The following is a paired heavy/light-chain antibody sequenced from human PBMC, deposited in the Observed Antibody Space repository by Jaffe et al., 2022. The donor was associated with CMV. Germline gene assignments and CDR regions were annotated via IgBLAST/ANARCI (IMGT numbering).Light chain of an antibody. CDR3: QQYHNWPPLT. Sequence: EIVMTQSPATLSVSPGESATLSCRASQSISSNLAWYQQKPGQAPSLLIHGASTRATGIPARFSGSGSGTDFTLTISSLQSEDFAVYYCQQYHNWPPLTFGGGTKVEIK. CDR2: GAS. J-gene: IGKJ4*01. V-gene: IGKV3-15*01. CDR1: QSISSN.
Heavy chain of an antibody. J-gene: IGHJ4*02. CDR1: GFSVNSDY. CDR2: IYNADITSYADSVIT. V-gene: IGHV3-53*01. Sequence: EVQLVESGGGLIQPGGSLRLSCVVSGFSVNSDYIIWVRQAPGKGLECVSFIYNADITSYADSVITYYADSVKGRFTISRDNSENTVYLQLSSLRAEDTAVYYCARATHPGHTGDWPYFDYWGQGTLVTVSS. CDR3: ARATHPGHTGDWPYFDY. D-gene: IGHD2-21*02.